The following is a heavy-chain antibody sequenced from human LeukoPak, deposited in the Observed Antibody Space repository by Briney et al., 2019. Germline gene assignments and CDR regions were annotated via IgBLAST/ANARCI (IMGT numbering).Heavy chain of an antibody. CDR3: ARTRRSNWFDP. V-gene: IGHV4-34*01. CDR1: GVSFSGYY. J-gene: IGHJ5*02. Sequence: PSEPLSLTCAVYGVSFSGYYWSWLRQPPGKGLEWIGEINHSGSTNYNPSLKIRVTISVDTSKNQFSLKLSSVTAADTAVYYCARTRRSNWFDPWGQGTLVTVSS. CDR2: INHSGST.